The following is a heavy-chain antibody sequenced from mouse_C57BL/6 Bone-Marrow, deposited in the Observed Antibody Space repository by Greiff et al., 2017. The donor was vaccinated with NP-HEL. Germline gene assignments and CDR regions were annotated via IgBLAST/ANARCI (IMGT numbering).Heavy chain of an antibody. V-gene: IGHV5-4*01. CDR2: ISDGGSYT. D-gene: IGHD1-1*01. CDR1: GFTFSSYA. CDR3: ARDPLLLRFDY. J-gene: IGHJ2*01. Sequence: EVNVVESGGGLVKPGGSLKLSCAASGFTFSSYAMSWVRQTPEKRLEWVATISDGGSYTYYPDNVKGRFTISRDNAKNNLYLQMSHLKSEDTAMYYCARDPLLLRFDYWGQGTTLTVSS.